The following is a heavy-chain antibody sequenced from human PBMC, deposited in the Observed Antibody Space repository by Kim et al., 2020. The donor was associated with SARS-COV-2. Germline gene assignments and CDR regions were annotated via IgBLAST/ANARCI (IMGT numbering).Heavy chain of an antibody. Sequence: GRFTISRDNSKNTLYLQMNSLRAEDTAVYYCAKYNRKVKGYSSSWYYFDYWGQGTLVTVSS. CDR3: AKYNRKVKGYSSSWYYFDY. J-gene: IGHJ4*02. V-gene: IGHV3-23*01. D-gene: IGHD6-13*01.